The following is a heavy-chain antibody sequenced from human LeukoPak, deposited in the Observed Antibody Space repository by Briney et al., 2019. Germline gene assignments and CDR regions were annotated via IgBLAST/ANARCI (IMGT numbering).Heavy chain of an antibody. V-gene: IGHV3-23*01. CDR3: AKRGVVIRVILVGFHKEAYYFDS. J-gene: IGHJ4*02. CDR1: GITLSNYG. CDR2: ISGSGGRT. D-gene: IGHD3-22*01. Sequence: GGSLRLSCAVSGITLSNYGMSWVRQAPGKGLEWVAGISGSGGRTNYADSVKGRFTTSRDNPKNTLYLQMNSLRAEDTAVYFCAKRGVVIRVILVGFHKEAYYFDSWGQGALVTVSS.